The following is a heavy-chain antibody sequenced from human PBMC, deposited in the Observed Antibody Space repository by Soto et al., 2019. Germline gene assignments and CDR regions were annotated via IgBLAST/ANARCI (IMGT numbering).Heavy chain of an antibody. J-gene: IGHJ3*02. CDR2: IYYSGST. CDR3: AREASWDYYDSSGWGAFDI. CDR1: GGSISSGDYY. Sequence: SETLSLTCTVSGGSISSGDYYWSWIRQPPGKGLEWIGYIYYSGSTYYNPSLKSRVTISVDTSKNQFSLKLSSVTAADTAVYYCAREASWDYYDSSGWGAFDIWGQGTMVTVSS. V-gene: IGHV4-30-4*01. D-gene: IGHD3-22*01.